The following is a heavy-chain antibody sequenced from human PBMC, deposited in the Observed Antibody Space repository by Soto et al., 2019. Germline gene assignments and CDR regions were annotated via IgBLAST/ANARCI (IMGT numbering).Heavy chain of an antibody. CDR3: ARDQVSYYYDSSGYYGGNYYYYGMDV. CDR2: IYYSGST. J-gene: IGHJ6*02. D-gene: IGHD3-22*01. Sequence: SETLALTCTVSGGSISSGGYYWSWIRQHPGKGLEWIGYIYYSGSTYYNPSLESRVTISVDTSKNQFSLKLSSVTAADTAVYYCARDQVSYYYDSSGYYGGNYYYYGMDVWGQGTTVTVSS. V-gene: IGHV4-31*03. CDR1: GGSISSGGYY.